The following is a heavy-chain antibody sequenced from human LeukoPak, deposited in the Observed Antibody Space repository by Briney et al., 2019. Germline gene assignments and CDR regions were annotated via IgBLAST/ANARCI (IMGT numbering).Heavy chain of an antibody. D-gene: IGHD5-18*01. CDR2: IYYSGST. CDR1: GGSISSSSYY. Sequence: SETLSLTCTVSGGSISSSSYYWGWIRQPPGKGLEWIGSIYYSGSTYYNPSLKSRVTISVDKSKNQFSLKLSSVTAADTAVYYCARKGYSYAETGGYGMDVWGQGTTVTVSS. CDR3: ARKGYSYAETGGYGMDV. J-gene: IGHJ6*02. V-gene: IGHV4-39*07.